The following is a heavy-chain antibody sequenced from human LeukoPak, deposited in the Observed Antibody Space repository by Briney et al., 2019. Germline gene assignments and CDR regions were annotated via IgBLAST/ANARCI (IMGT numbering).Heavy chain of an antibody. CDR2: FDPEDGET. Sequence: ASVKVSCKVSVYTLTELSMHWVRQAPGKGLEWMGGFDPEDGETIYAQKFQGRVTMTEDTSTDTAYMELSSLRSEDTAVYYCATGPIFGVVIFTGAFDIWGQGTMVTVSS. CDR3: ATGPIFGVVIFTGAFDI. CDR1: VYTLTELS. V-gene: IGHV1-24*01. J-gene: IGHJ3*02. D-gene: IGHD3-3*01.